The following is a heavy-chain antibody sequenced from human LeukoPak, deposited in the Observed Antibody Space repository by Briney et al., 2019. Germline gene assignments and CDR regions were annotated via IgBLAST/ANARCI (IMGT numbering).Heavy chain of an antibody. V-gene: IGHV1-3*01. Sequence: ASVKVSCKASGHTFTSYAMHWVRQAPGQRLEWMGWVNAGNGNTKYSQKFQGRVTMTRNTSISTAYMELSSLRSEDTAVYYCARVQWLAPQYYFDYWGQGTLVTVSS. CDR3: ARVQWLAPQYYFDY. J-gene: IGHJ4*02. CDR1: GHTFTSYA. D-gene: IGHD6-19*01. CDR2: VNAGNGNT.